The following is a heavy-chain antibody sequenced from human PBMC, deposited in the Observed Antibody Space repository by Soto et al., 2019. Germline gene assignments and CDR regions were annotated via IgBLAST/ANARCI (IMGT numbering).Heavy chain of an antibody. CDR2: INADGGST. J-gene: IGHJ4*02. V-gene: IGHV3-74*01. Sequence: EVQLVESGGGLLQPGGSLRLSCAASGFTFSSYWMHWVRQAQGEGLVWVSRINADGGSTSYADSVKGRFTISRDNAKNTLYLQMNSLSPEDTAVYYCIRAGYYRFDYWGPGTLVTVSS. CDR1: GFTFSSYW. CDR3: IRAGYYRFDY. D-gene: IGHD3-9*01.